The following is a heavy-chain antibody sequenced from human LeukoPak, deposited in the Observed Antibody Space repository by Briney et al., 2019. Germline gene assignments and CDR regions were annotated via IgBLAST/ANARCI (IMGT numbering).Heavy chain of an antibody. V-gene: IGHV1-2*04. CDR2: INPNSGGT. Sequence: GASVKVSCKASGYTFTGYYMHWVRQAPGQGLEWMGWINPNSGGTNYPQKFQGWVTMTRDTSISTAYMELSRLRSDDTAVYYCATVLALSVATTGPGDGFDPWGQGTLVTVSS. CDR3: ATVLALSVATTGPGDGFDP. CDR1: GYTFTGYY. D-gene: IGHD5-12*01. J-gene: IGHJ5*02.